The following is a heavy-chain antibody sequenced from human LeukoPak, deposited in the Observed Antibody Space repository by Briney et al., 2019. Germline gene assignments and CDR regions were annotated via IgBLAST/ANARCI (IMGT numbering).Heavy chain of an antibody. D-gene: IGHD2-2*02. J-gene: IGHJ5*02. CDR1: GGSISSSSYY. V-gene: IGHV4-39*01. CDR3: ARLWRYCSSTSCYRGGMYGWFDP. CDR2: IHYSGST. Sequence: SETLSLTCTVSGGSISSSSYYWGWIRQHPGKGLEWIGSIHYSGSTYYNPSLKSRVTISVDTSKNQFSLKLSSVTAADTAVYYCARLWRYCSSTSCYRGGMYGWFDPWGQGTLVTVSS.